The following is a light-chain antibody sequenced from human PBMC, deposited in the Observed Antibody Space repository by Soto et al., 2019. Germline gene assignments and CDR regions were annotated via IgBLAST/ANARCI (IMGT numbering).Light chain of an antibody. V-gene: IGKV1-39*01. CDR3: QQSYSTPYT. CDR1: QSISSY. Sequence: DIQMTQSPSSLSASVGDRVTITCRASQSISSYLNWYQQKPGKAPKLLIYAASSLQSGVPSRFSGSGSGTDFILTISSLQPEDFATYYCQQSYSTPYTFGQGTKVDSK. CDR2: AAS. J-gene: IGKJ2*01.